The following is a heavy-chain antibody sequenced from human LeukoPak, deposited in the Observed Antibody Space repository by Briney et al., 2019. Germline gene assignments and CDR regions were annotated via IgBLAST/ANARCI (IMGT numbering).Heavy chain of an antibody. CDR3: ARGAGSTGYYYGMDV. Sequence: SVKVSCKASGGTFSSYAISWVRQTPGQGLEWMGRTIPIFGIANYAQKFQGRVTITADKSTSTAYMELSSLRSEDTAVYYCARGAGSTGYYYGMDVWGQGTTVTVSS. CDR2: TIPIFGIA. J-gene: IGHJ6*02. D-gene: IGHD4-11*01. V-gene: IGHV1-69*04. CDR1: GGTFSSYA.